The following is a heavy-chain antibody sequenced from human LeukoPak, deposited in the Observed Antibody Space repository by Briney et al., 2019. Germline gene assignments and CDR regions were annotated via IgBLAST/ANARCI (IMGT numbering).Heavy chain of an antibody. CDR2: ISDSGRRT. J-gene: IGHJ4*02. CDR1: GITLSNYG. V-gene: IGHV3-23*01. D-gene: IGHD3-22*01. CDR3: AKRGVVIRVILVGFHKEAYYFDS. Sequence: GGSLRLSCAVSGITLSNYGMSWVRQAPGKGLEWVAGISDSGRRTNYADSVKGRFTISRDNPKNTLYLQMNSLRAEDTAVYFCAKRGVVIRVILVGFHKEAYYFDSWGQGALVTVSS.